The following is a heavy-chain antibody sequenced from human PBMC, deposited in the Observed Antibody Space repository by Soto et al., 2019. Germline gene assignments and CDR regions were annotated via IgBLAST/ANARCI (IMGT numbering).Heavy chain of an antibody. J-gene: IGHJ4*02. Sequence: QVQLVESGGGVVQPGRSLRLSCAASGFTFSNNGMHWVRQAPGKGLEWVAVIWYDGSNEYFADSVKGRFTISRDNSKNTLFLQMDSLRAEDTAVYYCGRGVDYRDYAIDYWGPGTLVTVSS. CDR3: GRGVDYRDYAIDY. D-gene: IGHD4-17*01. CDR1: GFTFSNNG. V-gene: IGHV3-33*01. CDR2: IWYDGSNE.